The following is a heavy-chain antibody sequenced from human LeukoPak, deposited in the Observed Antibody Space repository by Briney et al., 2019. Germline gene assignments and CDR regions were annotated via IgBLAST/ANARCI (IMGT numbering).Heavy chain of an antibody. J-gene: IGHJ4*02. CDR2: ISYSGTT. CDR3: ARHRHSHHYDY. CDR1: GVSISSSSSDYY. V-gene: IGHV4-39*01. D-gene: IGHD5-18*01. Sequence: PSETLSLTCTVSGVSISSSSSDYYWGWVRQPPAKGLEWIGSISYSGTTYYNPSLKSRVTISADTSNNQFSLKLSSVTAADTAVYYCARHRHSHHYDYWGQGTLVTVST.